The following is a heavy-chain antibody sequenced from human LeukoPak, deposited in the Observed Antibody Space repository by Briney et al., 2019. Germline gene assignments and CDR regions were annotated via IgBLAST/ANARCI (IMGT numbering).Heavy chain of an antibody. CDR3: AKGSSGYFFDL. D-gene: IGHD3-22*01. J-gene: IGHJ4*02. Sequence: GGSLRLSCAGSGFTFSSYAMSWVRQAPGKGLEWVSAISNDGGGTTYADFVKGRFSVSRDNSKNTLFLQMNSLRAEGTALYYCAKGSSGYFFDLWGQGTLVTVSS. CDR1: GFTFSSYA. CDR2: ISNDGGGT. V-gene: IGHV3-23*01.